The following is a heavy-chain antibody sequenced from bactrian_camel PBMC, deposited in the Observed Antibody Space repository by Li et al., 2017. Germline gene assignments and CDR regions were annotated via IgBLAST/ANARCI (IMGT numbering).Heavy chain of an antibody. CDR1: AYTVATYF. J-gene: IGHJ4*01. V-gene: IGHV3S28*01. CDR2: IAIPGGAT. D-gene: IGHD5*01. CDR3: AAWYLTPGTVGDCYSRRTH. Sequence: SCALSAYTVATYFMGWFRQAPGKEREGVAAIAIPGGATYYADAVKGRFTISLDNAKNTVSLQMNSLKTDNTAVYYCAAWYLTPGTVGDCYSRRTHWDQGTQVTVS.